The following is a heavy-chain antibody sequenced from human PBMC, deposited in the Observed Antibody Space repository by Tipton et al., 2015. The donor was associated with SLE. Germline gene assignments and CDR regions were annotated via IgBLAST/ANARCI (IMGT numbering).Heavy chain of an antibody. CDR1: GYTFTSYG. CDR3: ARSYYYDSSGSLGEYFQH. CDR2: ISAYNGNT. J-gene: IGHJ1*01. D-gene: IGHD3-22*01. V-gene: IGHV1-18*01. Sequence: QLVQSGPEVKKPGASVKVSCKASGYTFTSYGISWVRQAPGQGLEWMGWISAYNGNTNYAQKLQGRVTMTTDTSTSTAYMELRSLRSDDTAVYYCARSYYYDSSGSLGEYFQHWGQGTLVTVSS.